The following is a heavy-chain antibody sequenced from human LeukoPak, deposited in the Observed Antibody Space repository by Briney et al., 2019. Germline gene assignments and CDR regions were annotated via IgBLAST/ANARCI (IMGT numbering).Heavy chain of an antibody. Sequence: ASVKVSCKASGYTFTSYDINWVRQATGQGLEWMGWMNPNSGNTGYAQKFQGRVTMTRDTSISTAYMELSRLRSDDTAVYYCAMCSGGSCFLFDYWGQGTLVTVSS. CDR2: MNPNSGNT. V-gene: IGHV1-8*01. J-gene: IGHJ4*02. CDR1: GYTFTSYD. D-gene: IGHD2-15*01. CDR3: AMCSGGSCFLFDY.